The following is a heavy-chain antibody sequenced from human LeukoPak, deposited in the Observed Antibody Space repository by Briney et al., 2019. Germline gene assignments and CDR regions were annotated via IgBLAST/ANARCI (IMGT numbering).Heavy chain of an antibody. Sequence: GGSLRLSCAASGFTFSSYSMNWVRQAPGKGLEWVSSISSSSSYIYYADSVKGRFTISRDNAKNSLYLQMNSLRAEDTAVYYCAREWGEYSKYGMDVWGQGTTVTVSS. CDR2: ISSSSSYI. V-gene: IGHV3-21*01. CDR1: GFTFSSYS. D-gene: IGHD6-6*01. J-gene: IGHJ6*02. CDR3: AREWGEYSKYGMDV.